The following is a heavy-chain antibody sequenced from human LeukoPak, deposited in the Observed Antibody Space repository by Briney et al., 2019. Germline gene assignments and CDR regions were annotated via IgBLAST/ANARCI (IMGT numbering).Heavy chain of an antibody. Sequence: GASVKVSCKASGGTFSSYVISWVRQAPGQGLEWMGGIIPIFGTANYAQKFQGRVTITADESTSTAYMELSSLRSEDTAVYYCARGPYDSRGQDYYYYYMDVWGRGITVTVS. D-gene: IGHD3-22*01. J-gene: IGHJ6*03. CDR3: ARGPYDSRGQDYYYYYMDV. V-gene: IGHV1-69*13. CDR2: IIPIFGTA. CDR1: GGTFSSYV.